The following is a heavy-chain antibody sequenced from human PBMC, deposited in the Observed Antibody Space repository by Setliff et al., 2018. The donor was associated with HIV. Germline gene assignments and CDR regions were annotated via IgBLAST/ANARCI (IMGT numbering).Heavy chain of an antibody. CDR3: ARSYCAADCAHNSPRGMDV. Sequence: SETLSLTCSVSGYSISSGYHWAWIRHPQGKGLEWIGSIYHSGSTYYNPSRKSRVTISVDTSKDQFSLKLNSLTAADTAVYYCARSYCAADCAHNSPRGMDVWGQGTTVTVSS. D-gene: IGHD2-21*02. V-gene: IGHV4-38-2*01. CDR2: IYHSGST. J-gene: IGHJ6*02. CDR1: GYSISSGYH.